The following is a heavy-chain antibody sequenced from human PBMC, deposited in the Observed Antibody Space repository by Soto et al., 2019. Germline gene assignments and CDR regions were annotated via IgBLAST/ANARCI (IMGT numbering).Heavy chain of an antibody. CDR1: GFSLSTSGVG. Sequence: QITLKESGPTLVKPTQTLTLTCTFSGFSLSTSGVGVGWIRQPPGKALEWLALVYWDDEKRYSPYLKSSLTITKDTSKNQVVLTMTNMDPVDTATYYCAHRPNCWSTSCFYFDYWGQGILVTVSS. V-gene: IGHV2-5*02. CDR2: VYWDDEK. J-gene: IGHJ4*02. D-gene: IGHD2-2*01. CDR3: AHRPNCWSTSCFYFDY.